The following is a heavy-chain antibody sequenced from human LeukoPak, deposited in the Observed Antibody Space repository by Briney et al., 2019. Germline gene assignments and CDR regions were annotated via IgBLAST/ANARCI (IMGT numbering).Heavy chain of an antibody. J-gene: IGHJ4*02. D-gene: IGHD1/OR15-1a*01. V-gene: IGHV3-9*01. CDR2: ISWNSGSI. CDR3: AEDPAYEWKNFNYFDY. CDR1: GFTFYDYA. Sequence: PGGSLRLSCAASGFTFYDYAMHWVRQAPGKGLEWVSGISWNSGSIGYADSVKGRFTISRDNAKNSLYLQMNSLRPEDTAFYYCAEDPAYEWKNFNYFDYWGQGTLVTVSS.